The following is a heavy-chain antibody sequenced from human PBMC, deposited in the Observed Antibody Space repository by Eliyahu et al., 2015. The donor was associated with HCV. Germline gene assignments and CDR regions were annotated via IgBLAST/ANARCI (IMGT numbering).Heavy chain of an antibody. CDR1: GVSLNXWY. CDR2: IYPSGST. J-gene: IGHJ4*02. V-gene: IGHV4-4*07. Sequence: QVHLQESGPGRVKPSETXSLTCTVSGVSLNXWYWRWTRQPAGKGLEWIGRIYPSGSTNYNPSLQSRVTMSVDTSRNQFSLKLNSVTAADTAVYYCARGSLTSDYWGQGTLVTVSS. CDR3: ARGSLTSDY.